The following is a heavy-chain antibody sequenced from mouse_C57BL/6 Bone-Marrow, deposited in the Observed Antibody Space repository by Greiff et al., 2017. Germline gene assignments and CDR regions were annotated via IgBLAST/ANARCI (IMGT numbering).Heavy chain of an antibody. CDR1: GYTFTSYW. J-gene: IGHJ2*01. CDR2: IDPSDSYT. V-gene: IGHV1-59*01. D-gene: IGHD2-2*01. CDR3: ARWGYDPYFDY. Sequence: QVQLQQPGAELVRPGTSVKLSCKASGYTFTSYWMHWVKQRPGQGLEWIGVIDPSDSYTNYNQKFKSKATLTVDTSSSTAYMQLSSLTSEDSAVYYCARWGYDPYFDYWGQGTTLTVSS.